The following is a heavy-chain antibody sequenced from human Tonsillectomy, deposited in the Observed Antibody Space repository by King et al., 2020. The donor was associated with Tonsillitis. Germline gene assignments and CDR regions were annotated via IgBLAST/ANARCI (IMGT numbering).Heavy chain of an antibody. CDR2: TRFDGSNS. CDR1: GFSINFYG. Sequence: VQLVESGGGVVQPGGSRRLSCVASGFSINFYGAHWVRQAPGKGLEWLAFTRFDGSNSKYADSVKGRFTISRDNSKNSLYLQMNSLRREDSAVYYCRTFYYGDSIFDYWGQGALVTVSS. V-gene: IGHV3-30*02. CDR3: RTFYYGDSIFDY. D-gene: IGHD4-17*01. J-gene: IGHJ4*02.